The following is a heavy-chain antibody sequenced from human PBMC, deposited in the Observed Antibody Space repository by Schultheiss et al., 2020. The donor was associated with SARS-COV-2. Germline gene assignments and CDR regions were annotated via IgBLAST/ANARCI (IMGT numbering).Heavy chain of an antibody. CDR3: TREGPLGGRDYFDY. CDR1: GFTFSSYW. D-gene: IGHD2-15*01. V-gene: IGHV3-49*04. Sequence: GESLKISCAASGFTFSSYWMSWVRQAPGKGLEWVGFIRSKAYGGTTEYAASVKGRFTISRDDSKSIAYLQMNSLKTEDTAVYYCTREGPLGGRDYFDYWGQGTLVTVSS. J-gene: IGHJ4*02. CDR2: IRSKAYGGTT.